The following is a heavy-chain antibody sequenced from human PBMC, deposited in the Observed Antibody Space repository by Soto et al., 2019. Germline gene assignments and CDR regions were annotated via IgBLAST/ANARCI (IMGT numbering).Heavy chain of an antibody. Sequence: SVKVSCKASGGTFSSYAISWVRQAPGQGLEWMGGIIPIFGTANYAQKFQGRVTITADKSTSTAYMELSSLRSEDTAVYYCASIHYYDSSGYPRGAFEIWGQGTMVTVAS. J-gene: IGHJ3*02. V-gene: IGHV1-69*06. CDR3: ASIHYYDSSGYPRGAFEI. D-gene: IGHD3-22*01. CDR2: IIPIFGTA. CDR1: GGTFSSYA.